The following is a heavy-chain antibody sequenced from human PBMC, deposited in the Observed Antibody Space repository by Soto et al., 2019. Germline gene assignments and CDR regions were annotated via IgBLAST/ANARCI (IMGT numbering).Heavy chain of an antibody. J-gene: IGHJ4*02. CDR1: KFTFGIPA. D-gene: IGHD1-26*01. CDR3: ARDTVGSTWIFDY. Sequence: LRLSCAASKFTFGIPAMNWVRQTPGKGLEWGSSISGSGSSTYYADSVKGRCTISRDNSKNTLYLQMSSLRADDTAVYYCARDTVGSTWIFDYWGQGALVTVSS. CDR2: ISGSGSST. V-gene: IGHV3-23*01.